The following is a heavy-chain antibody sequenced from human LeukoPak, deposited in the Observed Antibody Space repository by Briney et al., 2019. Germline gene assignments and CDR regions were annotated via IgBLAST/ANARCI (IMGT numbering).Heavy chain of an antibody. Sequence: GGSLRLSCAASGFTFSSYSMNWVRQAPGKGLEWVSSISSSSSYIYYADSVKGRFTISRDNAKNSLYLQMNSLRAEDTAVYYCARDRRIAAAGTEGAFDIWGQGTMVTVSS. CDR1: GFTFSSYS. CDR2: ISSSSSYI. CDR3: ARDRRIAAAGTEGAFDI. V-gene: IGHV3-21*01. J-gene: IGHJ3*02. D-gene: IGHD6-13*01.